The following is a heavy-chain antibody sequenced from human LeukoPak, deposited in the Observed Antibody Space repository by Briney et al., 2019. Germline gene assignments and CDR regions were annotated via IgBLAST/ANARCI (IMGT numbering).Heavy chain of an antibody. CDR3: ARPTVVTGGDRDY. CDR2: IYHSGST. D-gene: IGHD4-23*01. CDR1: GGSISSGGYS. Sequence: SETLSLTCAVSGGSISSGGYSWSWIRQPPGKGLEWIGYIYHSGSTNYNPSLKSRVTISVDTSKNQFSLKLSSVTAADTAVYYCARPTVVTGGDRDYWGQGTLVTVSS. J-gene: IGHJ4*02. V-gene: IGHV4-30-2*01.